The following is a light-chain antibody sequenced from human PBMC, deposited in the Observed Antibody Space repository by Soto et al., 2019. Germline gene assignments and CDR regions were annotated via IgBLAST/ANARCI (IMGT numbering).Light chain of an antibody. CDR2: GAS. V-gene: IGKV3-15*01. CDR3: QQGNDWPWT. Sequence: EIVMTQSPATLSVSPGERATLSCRASQSVSSNLAWYQQKPGQAPRLLVYGASTRATGIPARFSGSGSGTEFSLTISGLQSEDFAVYHCQQGNDWPWTFGQGTKVEI. J-gene: IGKJ1*01. CDR1: QSVSSN.